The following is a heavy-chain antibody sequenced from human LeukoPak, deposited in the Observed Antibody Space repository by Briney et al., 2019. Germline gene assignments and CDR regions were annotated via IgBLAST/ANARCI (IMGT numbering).Heavy chain of an antibody. CDR2: ISGSGGST. V-gene: IGHV3-23*01. CDR3: AKASMVRGVIGYFDY. J-gene: IGHJ4*02. Sequence: GGSLRLSCAASGFTFSSYAMGWVRQAPGKGLEWVSAISGSGGSTYYADSVKGRFTISRDNSKNTLYLQMNSLRAEDTAVYYCAKASMVRGVIGYFDYWGQGTLVTVSS. CDR1: GFTFSSYA. D-gene: IGHD3-10*01.